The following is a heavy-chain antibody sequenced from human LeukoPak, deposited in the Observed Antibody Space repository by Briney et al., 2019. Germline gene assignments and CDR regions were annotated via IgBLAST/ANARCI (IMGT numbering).Heavy chain of an antibody. D-gene: IGHD2-2*01. CDR1: GGTFSSYA. CDR2: IIPIFGTA. V-gene: IGHV1-69*13. Sequence: SVKVSCKASGGTFSSYAISWVRQAPGQGLEWMGGIIPIFGTANYAQKFQGRVTITADESTSTAYMELSSLRSEYTAVYYCARGTEPRYQLLLFWGQGTLVTVSS. J-gene: IGHJ4*02. CDR3: ARGTEPRYQLLLF.